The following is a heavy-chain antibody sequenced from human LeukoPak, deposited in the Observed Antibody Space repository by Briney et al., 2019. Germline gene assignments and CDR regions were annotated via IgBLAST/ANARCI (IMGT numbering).Heavy chain of an antibody. CDR1: GFTFDDYA. CDR2: ISWNSGSI. CDR3: ARNNGMDV. J-gene: IGHJ6*02. V-gene: IGHV3-9*01. Sequence: GGSLRLSCAASGFTFDDYAMHWVRQAPGKGLEWVSGISWNSGSIGYADSVKGRFTISRDNAKNSLYLQMNSLRAEDTALYYCARNNGMDVWGQGTTVIVSS.